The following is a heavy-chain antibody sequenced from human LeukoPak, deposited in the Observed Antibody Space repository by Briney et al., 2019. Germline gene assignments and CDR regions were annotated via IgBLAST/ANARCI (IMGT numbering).Heavy chain of an antibody. J-gene: IGHJ6*02. V-gene: IGHV3-33*01. CDR2: IWYDGSNK. D-gene: IGHD2-2*01. CDR3: ARGVEQVVPAGRGIRGWYYGMDV. CDR1: GFTFSSYG. Sequence: PGGSLRLSCAASGFTFSSYGMHWVRQAPGKGLEWVAVIWYDGSNKYYADSVKGRFTISRDNSKNTLYLQMNSLRAEDTAVYYCARGVEQVVPAGRGIRGWYYGMDVWGQGTTVTVSS.